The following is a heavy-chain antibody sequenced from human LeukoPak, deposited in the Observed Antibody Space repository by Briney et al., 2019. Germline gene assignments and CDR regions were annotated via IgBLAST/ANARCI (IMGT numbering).Heavy chain of an antibody. Sequence: GGSLRLSCAASGFTFSSYWMSWVRQAPGKGLEWVSAISGSGGSTYYADSVKGRFTISRDNSKNTLYLQMNSLRAEDTAVYYCAKDQEQWLLTGYFQHWGQGTLVTVSS. J-gene: IGHJ1*01. CDR2: ISGSGGST. D-gene: IGHD6-19*01. V-gene: IGHV3-23*01. CDR1: GFTFSSYW. CDR3: AKDQEQWLLTGYFQH.